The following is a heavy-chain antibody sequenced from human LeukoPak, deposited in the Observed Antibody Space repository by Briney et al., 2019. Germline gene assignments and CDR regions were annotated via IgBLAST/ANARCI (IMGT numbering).Heavy chain of an antibody. D-gene: IGHD3-3*01. Sequence: GGSLRLSCAASGFTFSSYWMSWVRQAPGKGLEWVANIKQDGSEKYYVDSVKGRFTISRDNAKNSLYLQMNSLRAEDTGVYYCARDKGSSTYYDFWSGYCWFDPWGQGTLVTVSS. CDR3: ARDKGSSTYYDFWSGYCWFDP. CDR2: IKQDGSEK. V-gene: IGHV3-7*01. CDR1: GFTFSSYW. J-gene: IGHJ5*02.